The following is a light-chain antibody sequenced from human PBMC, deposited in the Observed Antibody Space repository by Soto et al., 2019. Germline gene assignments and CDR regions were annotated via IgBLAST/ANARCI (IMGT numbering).Light chain of an antibody. CDR2: LAS. Sequence: EIVLTHSPGALSLSPREGATLSCMASQSVSSSYLAWYQQKPGQAPRLLIYLASSRAPGIPDRFSGSGSGTDFTLTISRLEPEDFAVYYCQQYSSSRTFGQGTKVDI. J-gene: IGKJ1*01. CDR1: QSVSSSY. CDR3: QQYSSSRT. V-gene: IGKV3-20*01.